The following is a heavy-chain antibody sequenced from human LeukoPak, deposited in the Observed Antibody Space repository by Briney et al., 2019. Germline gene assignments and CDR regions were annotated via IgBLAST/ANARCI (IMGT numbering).Heavy chain of an antibody. D-gene: IGHD3-10*01. Sequence: GGSLRLSCAASGFTFSDYYMSWIRQAPGKGLEWVSYISSSGSTIYYADSVKGRFTISRDNAKNSLYLQMNSLRAEDTALYYCAKDGLWFGESGLDFWGQGTLVTVSS. J-gene: IGHJ4*02. CDR1: GFTFSDYY. V-gene: IGHV3-11*01. CDR2: ISSSGSTI. CDR3: AKDGLWFGESGLDF.